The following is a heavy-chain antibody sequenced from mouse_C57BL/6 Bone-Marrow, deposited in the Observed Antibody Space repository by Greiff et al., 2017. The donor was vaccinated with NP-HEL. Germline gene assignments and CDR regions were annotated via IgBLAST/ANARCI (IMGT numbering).Heavy chain of an antibody. J-gene: IGHJ2*01. V-gene: IGHV1-64*01. CDR2: IHPNSGST. CDR3: ARLTGTSFDY. D-gene: IGHD4-1*01. CDR1: GYTFTSYW. Sequence: QVQLKQPGAELVKPGASVKLSCKASGYTFTSYWMHWVKQRPGQGLEWIGMIHPNSGSTNYNEKVKSKATLTVDKSSSTAYMQLSSLTSEDSAVYYCARLTGTSFDYWGQGTTLTVSS.